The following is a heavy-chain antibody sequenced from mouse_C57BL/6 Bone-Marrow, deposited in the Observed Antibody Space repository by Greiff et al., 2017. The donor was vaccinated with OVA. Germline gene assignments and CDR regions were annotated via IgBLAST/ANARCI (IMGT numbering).Heavy chain of an antibody. CDR1: GFNIKNTY. CDR3: ARGNVGSSFYAMDY. V-gene: IGHV14-3*01. D-gene: IGHD1-1*01. Sequence: VQLQQSVAELVRPGASVKLSCTASGFNIKNTYMHWVKQRPEQGLEWIGRIDPANDNTKYAPKFQGQATMTADTSSNTAYLQLSSLSSEDTAVYCCARGNVGSSFYAMDYWGQGTSVTVSS. J-gene: IGHJ4*01. CDR2: IDPANDNT.